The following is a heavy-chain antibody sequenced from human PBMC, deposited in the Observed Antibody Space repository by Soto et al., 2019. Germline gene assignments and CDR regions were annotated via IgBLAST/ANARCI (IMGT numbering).Heavy chain of an antibody. V-gene: IGHV3-23*01. CDR3: AKRGGTSCLDS. CDR2: ITSRGDNT. CDR1: GFTFSSFA. D-gene: IGHD3-16*01. J-gene: IGHJ4*02. Sequence: EVQLLESGGGLVQPGGSLSLSCAASGFTFSSFAMSWVRQTPGKGLEWVSAITSRGDNTYYADSVKGRFTISRDKSKNTLYLQMDTLRVDDKAVYYCAKRGGTSCLDSWGQGTLVTISS.